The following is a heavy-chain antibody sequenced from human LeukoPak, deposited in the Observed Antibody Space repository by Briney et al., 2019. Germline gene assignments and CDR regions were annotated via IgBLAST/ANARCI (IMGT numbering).Heavy chain of an antibody. D-gene: IGHD3-10*01. CDR2: INTNDGGT. V-gene: IGHV1-46*01. Sequence: ASVKVSCTASGYTFTSYYMHWVRQAPGQGLAWMGRINTNDGGTNYAQKFQGRVTTTRDMSTSTVYMELSSLRSEDTAVYYCAREGYGSGTYLDYWGQGTLVTVSS. CDR1: GYTFTSYY. CDR3: AREGYGSGTYLDY. J-gene: IGHJ4*02.